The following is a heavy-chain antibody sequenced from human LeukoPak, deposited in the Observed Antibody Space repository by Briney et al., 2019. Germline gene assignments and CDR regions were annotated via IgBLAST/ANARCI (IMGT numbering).Heavy chain of an antibody. Sequence: GGSLRLSCAASGFTFDDYAMHWVRQAPGKGLEWVSGISWNSGSIGYADSVKGRFTISRDNAKNSLYLQMNSLRAEDTAVYYCARDRDGLYDFWSGYYPRHFDYWGQGTLVTVSS. V-gene: IGHV3-9*01. D-gene: IGHD3-3*01. J-gene: IGHJ4*02. CDR1: GFTFDDYA. CDR3: ARDRDGLYDFWSGYYPRHFDY. CDR2: ISWNSGSI.